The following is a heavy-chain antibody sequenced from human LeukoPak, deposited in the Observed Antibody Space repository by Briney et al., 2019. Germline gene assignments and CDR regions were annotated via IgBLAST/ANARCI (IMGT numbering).Heavy chain of an antibody. CDR1: GGSISSYY. J-gene: IGHJ3*02. V-gene: IGHV4-59*01. CDR3: ARAYYYDHPSAFDI. D-gene: IGHD3-22*01. Sequence: SETLSLTSTVSGGSISSYYWSWIRQPPGKGLEWIGYIYYSGSTNYNPSLKSRVTISVDTSKNQFSLKLSSVTAADTAVYYCARAYYYDHPSAFDIWGQGTMVTVSS. CDR2: IYYSGST.